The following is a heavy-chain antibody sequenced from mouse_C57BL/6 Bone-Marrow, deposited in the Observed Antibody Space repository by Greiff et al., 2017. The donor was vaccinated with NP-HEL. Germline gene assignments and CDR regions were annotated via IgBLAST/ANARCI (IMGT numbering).Heavy chain of an antibody. Sequence: QVQLQQSGAELARPGASVKLSCKASGYTFTSYGISWVKQRTGQGLEWIGEIYPRSGNTYYNEKCKGKATLTADKSSSTAYMELRSLTSEDSAVYFCASYREFAYWGQGTLVTVSA. J-gene: IGHJ3*01. CDR3: ASYREFAY. V-gene: IGHV1-81*01. D-gene: IGHD2-12*01. CDR2: IYPRSGNT. CDR1: GYTFTSYG.